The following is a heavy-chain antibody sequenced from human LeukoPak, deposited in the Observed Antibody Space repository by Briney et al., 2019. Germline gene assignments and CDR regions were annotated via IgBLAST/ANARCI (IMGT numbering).Heavy chain of an antibody. V-gene: IGHV3-23*01. CDR1: GFTFSSYA. D-gene: IGHD6-6*01. J-gene: IGHJ4*02. CDR2: ISGSGGST. Sequence: PGGSLRLSCAASGFTFSSYAMSWVRQAPGKGLEWVSAISGSGGSTYYADSVKGRFTISRDNTKNTLYLQMNSLRAEDTAVYYCAKDQPLSSSSEPDYWGQGPLVIVSS. CDR3: AKDQPLSSSSEPDY.